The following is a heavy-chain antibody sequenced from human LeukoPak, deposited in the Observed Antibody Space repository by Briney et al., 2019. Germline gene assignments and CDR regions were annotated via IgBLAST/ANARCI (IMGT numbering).Heavy chain of an antibody. CDR2: IYYSGST. V-gene: IGHV4-39*01. CDR3: ARMPLRKVGANPTFDY. Sequence: SETLSLTCTVSGGSISSSSYYWGWIRQPPGKGLEWNGSIYYSGSTYYNPSLKSRVTISVDTSKNQFSLKLSSVTAADTAVYYCARMPLRKVGANPTFDYWGQGTLVTVSS. CDR1: GGSISSSSYY. D-gene: IGHD1-26*01. J-gene: IGHJ4*02.